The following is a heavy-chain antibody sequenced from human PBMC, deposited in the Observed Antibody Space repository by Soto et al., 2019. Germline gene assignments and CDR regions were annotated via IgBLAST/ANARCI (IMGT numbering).Heavy chain of an antibody. J-gene: IGHJ4*02. CDR3: AKDISKYSSGWYHY. CDR1: GFTFDDYS. V-gene: IGHV3-9*01. CDR2: ISWNSGSI. D-gene: IGHD6-19*01. Sequence: GGSLRLSCADSGFTFDDYSIHWVRTAPGKGLEWVSGISWNSGSIGYADSVKGRFTISRDNAKNSLYLQMNSLRAEDTALYYCAKDISKYSSGWYHYWGQGTLVTVSS.